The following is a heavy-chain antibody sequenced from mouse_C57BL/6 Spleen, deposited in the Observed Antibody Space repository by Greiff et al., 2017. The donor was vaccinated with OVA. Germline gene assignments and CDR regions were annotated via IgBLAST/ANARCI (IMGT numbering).Heavy chain of an antibody. CDR2: IDPEDGET. Sequence: VQLKESGAELVKPGASVKLSCTASGFNIKDYYMHWVKQRTEQGLEWIGRIDPEDGETKYAPKFQGKATITADTSSNTAYLQLSSLTSEDTAVYYCARSLYDGYYEGAMDYWGQGTSVTVSS. CDR3: ARSLYDGYYEGAMDY. V-gene: IGHV14-2*01. CDR1: GFNIKDYY. D-gene: IGHD2-3*01. J-gene: IGHJ4*01.